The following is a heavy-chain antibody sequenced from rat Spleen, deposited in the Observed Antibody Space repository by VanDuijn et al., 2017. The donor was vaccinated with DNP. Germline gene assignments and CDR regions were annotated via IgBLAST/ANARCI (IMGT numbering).Heavy chain of an antibody. CDR1: GFNFNDYW. CDR3: GRVAYPGGAMDA. D-gene: IGHD1-4*01. V-gene: IGHV4-2*01. J-gene: IGHJ4*01. CDR2: INKDSSPI. Sequence: EVKFVESGGGLVQPGRSLKLSCAASGFNFNDYWMGWVRQAPGKGLEWIGEINKDSSPIKYNPSLKDKFTISRDNGQSTLYLKMTKLGSEDKVMYYGGRVAYPGGAMDAWRQGMSVTVPS.